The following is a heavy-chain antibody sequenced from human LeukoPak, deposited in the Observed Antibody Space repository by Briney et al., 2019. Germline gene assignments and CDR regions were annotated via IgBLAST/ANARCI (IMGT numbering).Heavy chain of an antibody. CDR2: ISDTGVHT. V-gene: IGHV3-23*01. Sequence: PGGSLRLSCVGSQFTFSSYAMAWVRQAPGKGLDWVSSISDTGVHTYYADSVKGRFTISRDNSKNTLFLQMNILRAEDTAKYFCATFPPRVGYFDSWGQGTLDTVSS. CDR1: QFTFSSYA. CDR3: ATFPPRVGYFDS. D-gene: IGHD2/OR15-2a*01. J-gene: IGHJ4*02.